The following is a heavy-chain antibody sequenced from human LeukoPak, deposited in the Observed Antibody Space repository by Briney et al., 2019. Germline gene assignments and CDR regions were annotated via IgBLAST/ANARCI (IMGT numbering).Heavy chain of an antibody. D-gene: IGHD3-16*01. J-gene: IGHJ4*02. CDR3: ARVVPPMLNTFGGVHRIQEMYYFDY. V-gene: IGHV4-59*12. Sequence: SETLSLTCTVSGDSISTYYWSWIRQPPGKGLEWIGYISYNGNTNYNPSLKSRVTMSVDTSKNQFSLKLSSVTAADTAVYYCARVVPPMLNTFGGVHRIQEMYYFDYWGQGTLVTVSS. CDR2: ISYNGNT. CDR1: GDSISTYY.